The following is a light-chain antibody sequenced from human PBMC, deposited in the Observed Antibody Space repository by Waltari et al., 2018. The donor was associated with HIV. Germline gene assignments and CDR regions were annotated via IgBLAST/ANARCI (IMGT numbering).Light chain of an antibody. CDR2: EVT. CDR3: SSYAGSNTLV. V-gene: IGLV2-8*01. CDR1: SRGH. Sequence: QSALTQPPSASGSPGQSGTIPCSGTSRGHVTWYQHHPGKAPKLMIYEVTQRPSGVPDRFSGSKSGNTASLTVSGLQAEDEADYYCSSYAGSNTLVFGGGTKLTVL. J-gene: IGLJ2*01.